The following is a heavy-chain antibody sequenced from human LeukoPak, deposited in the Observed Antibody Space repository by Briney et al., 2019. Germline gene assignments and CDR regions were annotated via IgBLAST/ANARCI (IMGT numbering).Heavy chain of an antibody. V-gene: IGHV3-23*01. CDR1: GSTFSSYA. CDR2: ISGSGGST. Sequence: GGSLRLSCAASGSTFSSYAMSWVRQAPGKGLEWVSAISGSGGSTYYADPVKGRFTISRDNSKNTLYLQMNSLRAEDTAVYYCAKFLSYCSGGSCWMHYYYGMDVWGQGTTVTVSS. D-gene: IGHD2-15*01. J-gene: IGHJ6*02. CDR3: AKFLSYCSGGSCWMHYYYGMDV.